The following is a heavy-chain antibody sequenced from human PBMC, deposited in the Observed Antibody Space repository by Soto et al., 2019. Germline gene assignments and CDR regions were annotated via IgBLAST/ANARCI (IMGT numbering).Heavy chain of an antibody. V-gene: IGHV3-7*01. CDR3: ASDDYQDAFDI. Sequence: EVQLVESGGGLVQPGGSLRLSCAASGFTFSSYWMSWVRQAPGKGLERVANIKQDGSEKYYVDSVKGRFTISRDNAKNSLYLQMNSLRAEDTAVYYCASDDYQDAFDIWGQGTMVTVSS. J-gene: IGHJ3*02. D-gene: IGHD4-17*01. CDR1: GFTFSSYW. CDR2: IKQDGSEK.